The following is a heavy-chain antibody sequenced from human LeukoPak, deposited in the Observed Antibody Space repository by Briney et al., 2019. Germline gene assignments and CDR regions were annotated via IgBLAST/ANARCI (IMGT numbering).Heavy chain of an antibody. D-gene: IGHD4-17*01. CDR3: ATLEPEPGDFGGLAY. J-gene: IGHJ4*02. CDR2: FDSEEYDT. V-gene: IGHV1-24*01. Sequence: ASVKVSCKVSGYTLTALALHWVRQAPGKGFEWIGGFDSEEYDTIYAQKFQGRVTMTEDTSTDTAYMELSSLYFEDTAVYYCATLEPEPGDFGGLAYWGQGTLVTVSS. CDR1: GYTLTALA.